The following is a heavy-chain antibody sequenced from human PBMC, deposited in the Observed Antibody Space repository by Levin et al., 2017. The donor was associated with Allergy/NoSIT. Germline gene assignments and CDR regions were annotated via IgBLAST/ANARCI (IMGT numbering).Heavy chain of an antibody. V-gene: IGHV3-30-3*01. CDR3: ARELLKWPKPIDH. CDR2: ISYDGSNK. CDR1: GFTFSSYA. J-gene: IGHJ4*02. D-gene: IGHD3-3*01. Sequence: GGSLRLSCAASGFTFSSYAMHWVRQAPGKGLEWVAVISYDGSNKYYGDSVKGRFTISRDNSKNTLYLEMNRLRAEDTAVYYCARELLKWPKPIDHWGQGTLVTVSS.